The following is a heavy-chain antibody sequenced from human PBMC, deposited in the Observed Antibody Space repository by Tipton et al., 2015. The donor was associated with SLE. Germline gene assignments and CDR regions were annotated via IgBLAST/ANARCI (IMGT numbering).Heavy chain of an antibody. CDR2: IYYSGST. D-gene: IGHD6-19*01. CDR1: GASIGSSTYY. V-gene: IGHV4-39*01. CDR3: ARQKQWLDPRIDY. J-gene: IGHJ4*02. Sequence: TLSLTCTVSGASIGSSTYYWGWIRQPPGKGLEWIGTIYYSGSTFYNPSLRSRLTFSEDTSKNQFSLKLTSVTAADTAVCYCARQKQWLDPRIDYWGQGTLVTVSS.